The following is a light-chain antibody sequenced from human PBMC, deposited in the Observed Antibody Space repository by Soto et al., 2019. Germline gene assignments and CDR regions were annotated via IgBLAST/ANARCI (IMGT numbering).Light chain of an antibody. Sequence: QSVITQPPSVSAAPGQKVTISCSGSSFNIGGNSVSWYQQLPGTDPKLISYDDDKRPSGIPERFSGSKSGTSATLGITGFQTGDEADYYCGSWDSSLSSYVFATGTKLTVI. CDR3: GSWDSSLSSYV. CDR1: SFNIGGNS. V-gene: IGLV1-51*01. J-gene: IGLJ1*01. CDR2: DDD.